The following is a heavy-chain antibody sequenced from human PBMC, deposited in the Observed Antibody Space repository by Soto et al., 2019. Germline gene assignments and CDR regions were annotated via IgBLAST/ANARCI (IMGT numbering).Heavy chain of an antibody. V-gene: IGHV4-34*01. CDR3: ARYPPRDCSSTSCYKGNWFDP. CDR1: GGSFSGYY. CDR2: INHSGST. D-gene: IGHD2-2*02. Sequence: SETLSLTCAVYGGSFSGYYWSWIRQPPGKGLEWIGEINHSGSTNYNPSLKSRVTISVDTSKNQFSLKLSSVTAADTAVYYCARYPPRDCSSTSCYKGNWFDPWGQGTLVTVSS. J-gene: IGHJ5*02.